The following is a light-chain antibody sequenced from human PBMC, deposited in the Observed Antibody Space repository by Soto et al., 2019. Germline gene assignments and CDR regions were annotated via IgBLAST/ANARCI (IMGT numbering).Light chain of an antibody. V-gene: IGKV1-39*01. CDR3: QQSYITPRS. J-gene: IGKJ4*01. Sequence: DLQMTQSPSSLSASIGDRVTITCRASQRITKYLNWYQQQPGKAPKLLIYAASTLQSGVPLRFSGSGSGTDFTLTITSLQPEDFATYYCQQSYITPRSFGGGTKVEIK. CDR2: AAS. CDR1: QRITKY.